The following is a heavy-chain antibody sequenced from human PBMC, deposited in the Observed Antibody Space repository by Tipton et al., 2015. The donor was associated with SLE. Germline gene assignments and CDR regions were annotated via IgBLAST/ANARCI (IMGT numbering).Heavy chain of an antibody. V-gene: IGHV4-39*07. Sequence: LRLSCTVSGGSISSSSYYWGWIRQPPGKGLEWIGSIYYSGSTYYNPSLKSRVTISVDTSKNQFSLKLSSVTAADTAVYYCARGGYYYHSGGDFDLWGRGTLVTVSS. D-gene: IGHD3-22*01. CDR2: IYYSGST. CDR3: ARGGYYYHSGGDFDL. CDR1: GGSISSSSYY. J-gene: IGHJ2*01.